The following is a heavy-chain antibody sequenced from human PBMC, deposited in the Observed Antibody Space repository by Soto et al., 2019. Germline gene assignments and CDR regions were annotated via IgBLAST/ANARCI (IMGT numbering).Heavy chain of an antibody. V-gene: IGHV3-49*03. J-gene: IGHJ6*03. CDR3: TRDRRGYDFWSGYYTGYYYMDV. CDR2: IRSKAYGGTT. Sequence: PGGSLRLSCTASGFTFGDYAMSWFRQAPGKGLEWVGFIRSKAYGGTTEYAASVKGRFTISRDDSKSIAYLQMNSLKTEDTAVYYCTRDRRGYDFWSGYYTGYYYMDVWGKGTTVTVSS. D-gene: IGHD3-3*01. CDR1: GFTFGDYA.